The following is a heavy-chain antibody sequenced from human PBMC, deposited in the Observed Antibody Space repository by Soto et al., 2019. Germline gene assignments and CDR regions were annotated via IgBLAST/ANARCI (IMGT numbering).Heavy chain of an antibody. CDR3: AILSN. D-gene: IGHD6-6*01. CDR1: GFRVSSNY. CDR2: IYSDGTT. Sequence: LRLSCAASGFRVSSNYMNWVRQAPGKGLEWLSIIYSDGTTYYADSVKGRFTISRDNFKNTLYLQMNNLRAEDTAVYYCAILSNWGQGTLVTVSS. J-gene: IGHJ4*02. V-gene: IGHV3-53*01.